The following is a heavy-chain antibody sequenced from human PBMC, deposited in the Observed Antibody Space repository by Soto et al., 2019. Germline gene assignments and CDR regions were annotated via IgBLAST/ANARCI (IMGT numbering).Heavy chain of an antibody. J-gene: IGHJ4*02. CDR1: GFTFSSYG. Sequence: QVQLVESGGGVVQPGRSLRLSCAASGFTFSSYGMHWVRQAPGKGLEWVAGISYDGSNKYYADSVKGRFTISRDNSKNTLYLQMNSLRAEDTAVYYCAKESPFDYWGQGTLVTVSS. CDR3: AKESPFDY. CDR2: ISYDGSNK. V-gene: IGHV3-30*18.